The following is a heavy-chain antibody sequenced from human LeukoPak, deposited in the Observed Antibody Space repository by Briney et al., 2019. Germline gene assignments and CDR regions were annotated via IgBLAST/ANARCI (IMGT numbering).Heavy chain of an antibody. J-gene: IGHJ4*02. CDR1: GGSVTTYY. V-gene: IGHV4-4*07. CDR3: AREATVVGATII. Sequence: PSETLSPXCTVSGGSVTTYYWSWIRQSAGKGLEWIGHISTSGTTTYNPSLKSRVTMSVDTSKNQFSLKLTSVTAADTAVYYCAREATVVGATIIWGQGTLVTVSS. D-gene: IGHD1-26*01. CDR2: ISTSGTT.